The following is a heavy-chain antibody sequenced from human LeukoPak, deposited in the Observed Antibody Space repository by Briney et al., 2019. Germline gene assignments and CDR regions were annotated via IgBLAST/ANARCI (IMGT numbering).Heavy chain of an antibody. CDR3: ARVVVVVPDYYYYGMDV. Sequence: SETLSLTCTVSGGSISSYYWSWIRQPPGKGLEWIWYIYYSGSTNYNPSLKSRVTISVDTSKNQFSLKLSSVTAADTAVYYCARVVVVVPDYYYYGMDVWGQGTTVTVSS. CDR1: GGSISSYY. J-gene: IGHJ6*02. D-gene: IGHD2-2*01. CDR2: IYYSGST. V-gene: IGHV4-59*01.